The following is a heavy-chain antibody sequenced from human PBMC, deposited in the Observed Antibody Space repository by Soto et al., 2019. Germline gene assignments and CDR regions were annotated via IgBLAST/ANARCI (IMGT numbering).Heavy chain of an antibody. CDR1: GGSTRSNSYY. CDR2: VYNSGNT. CDR3: ARCIRVGPGIAVAVDY. V-gene: IGHV4-39*01. D-gene: IGHD6-19*01. Sequence: QLQLQESGPGLVQPSETLSLTCTVSGGSTRSNSYYWGWIRQPPGKGLEWIGIVYNSGNTYNNPSLRSRLTISIDTSKNQFSLKLSSVTAADTAVYYCARCIRVGPGIAVAVDYWGLGTLVTVSS. J-gene: IGHJ4*02.